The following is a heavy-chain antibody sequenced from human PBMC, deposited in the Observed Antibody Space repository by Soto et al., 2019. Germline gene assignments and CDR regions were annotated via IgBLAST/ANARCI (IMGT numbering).Heavy chain of an antibody. D-gene: IGHD3-16*01. J-gene: IGHJ4*02. V-gene: IGHV3-53*01. CDR3: ARGAGSLGEVFDY. Sequence: EVQLVESGGGLIQPGGSLRLSCAASGFTVSSNYMSWVRQAPGKGLEWVSVIYSGGSTYYADSVKGRFTISRANSKNTRYLQMNSLIAEDTAVYYCARGAGSLGEVFDYWGQGTLVTVSS. CDR1: GFTVSSNY. CDR2: IYSGGST.